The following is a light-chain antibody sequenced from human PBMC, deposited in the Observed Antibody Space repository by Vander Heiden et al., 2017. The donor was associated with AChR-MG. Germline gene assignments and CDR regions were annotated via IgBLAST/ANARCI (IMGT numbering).Light chain of an antibody. CDR1: GSDIGGYNY. V-gene: IGLV2-14*03. Sequence: QSALTQPASVSGSPGPSITISCTGSGSDIGGYNYVSWYQLHPGGAPKLMIYDVNKRPSGISYRFSGSKSDNTASLTISGLQVEDGAVYYCLSYTTSSALLFGGGTKLTV. J-gene: IGLJ3*02. CDR3: LSYTTSSALL. CDR2: DVN.